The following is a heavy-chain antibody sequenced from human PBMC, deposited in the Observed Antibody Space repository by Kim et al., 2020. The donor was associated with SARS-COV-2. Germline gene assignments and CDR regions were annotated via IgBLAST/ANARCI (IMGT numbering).Heavy chain of an antibody. Sequence: GGSLRLSCAASGFTFSRYNLNWVRQAPGKGLEWVSSISSNSIYIYYADSVRGRFTISRDNAKNSLYLQMSSLRADDTAVYYCARNYYDSSGFYSRLDYWGQGALVTVSS. CDR1: GFTFSRYN. CDR2: ISSNSIYI. J-gene: IGHJ4*02. V-gene: IGHV3-21*01. CDR3: ARNYYDSSGFYSRLDY. D-gene: IGHD3-22*01.